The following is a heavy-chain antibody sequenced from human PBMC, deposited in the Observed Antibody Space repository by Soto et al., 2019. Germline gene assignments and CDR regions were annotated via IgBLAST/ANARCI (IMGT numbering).Heavy chain of an antibody. V-gene: IGHV1-69*02. CDR1: GDTFSFYT. D-gene: IGHD3-10*01. CDR2: SNQIVTMS. CDR3: AASYGSGYRSFDY. J-gene: IGHJ4*02. Sequence: QVQLVQSGTEVKKPGSSVKVSCKASGDTFSFYTINWVRQAPGLWLEWVGRSNQIVTMSNYAQKFQVRGSMTANKSTSTAYMELRSLRSDDTAMYFCAASYGSGYRSFDYWGQGALVIVSS.